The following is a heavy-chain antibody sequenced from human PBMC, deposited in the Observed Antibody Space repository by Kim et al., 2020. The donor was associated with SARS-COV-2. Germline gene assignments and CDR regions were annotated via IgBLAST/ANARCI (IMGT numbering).Heavy chain of an antibody. CDR1: GDSTSGGDYY. D-gene: IGHD4-17*01. CDR3: AREGPNGDIDH. CDR2: VDYSGNT. J-gene: IGHJ4*03. Sequence: SETLSLTCAVSGDSTSGGDYYWSWIRQPPGKGLEWIGYVDYSGNTDYNPSLRSRVIMSFDTSKNHFSLKLTSVTAADTAVSFCAREGPNGDIDHWGQAT. V-gene: IGHV4-30-4*01.